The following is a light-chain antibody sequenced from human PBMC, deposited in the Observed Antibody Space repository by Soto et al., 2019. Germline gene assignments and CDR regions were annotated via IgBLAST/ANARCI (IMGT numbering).Light chain of an antibody. V-gene: IGKV3-11*01. CDR3: QHRMNWPLT. CDR1: QSVRSY. J-gene: IGKJ5*01. CDR2: GAS. Sequence: EIVLTHSPATLSLSPWEIATLSCRASQSVRSYLAWYQQKPGQAPRLLIFGASSRATGIPDRFSGSGSGTDFTLTISRLEPEDFAVYYCQHRMNWPLTFGQGTRLEIK.